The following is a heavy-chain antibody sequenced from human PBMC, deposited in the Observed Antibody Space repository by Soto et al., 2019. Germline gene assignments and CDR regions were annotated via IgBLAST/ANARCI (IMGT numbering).Heavy chain of an antibody. Sequence: PSETLSLTCTASGGSMSTYYWNWIRQPPGKGLESIGYIYASGSTNYNPSLKSRVTISVDTSKNQFSLKLSSVTAADMAVYYCARSQTTVTSYDYWGQGTLVTVSS. V-gene: IGHV4-59*12. D-gene: IGHD4-17*01. CDR2: IYASGST. CDR3: ARSQTTVTSYDY. CDR1: GGSMSTYY. J-gene: IGHJ4*02.